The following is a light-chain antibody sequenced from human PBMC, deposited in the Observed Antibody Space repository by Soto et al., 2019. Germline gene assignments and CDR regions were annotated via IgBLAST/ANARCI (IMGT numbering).Light chain of an antibody. CDR3: EQYKIYPFT. CDR1: QSISTW. CDR2: QAS. V-gene: IGKV1-5*03. J-gene: IGKJ3*01. Sequence: DIQMTQSPSTLSASVGDRVTITCRASQSISTWLAWYQQKPGKAPKVLSCQASGLKSGVPSRFIGGGSGTEFTLTISGLQPDDFANYYCEQYKIYPFTFGPGTKV.